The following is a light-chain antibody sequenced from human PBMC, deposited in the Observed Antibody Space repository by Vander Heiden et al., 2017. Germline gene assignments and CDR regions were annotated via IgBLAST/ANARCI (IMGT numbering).Light chain of an antibody. CDR3: CSYAGSYTFLV. CDR2: DVS. Sequence: QSAPTQTRSVSGSPGEPFTISCTGTSSDVGGYNYVSWYQQHPGKAPKLMIYDVSKRPSGVPDRFSGSKSGNTASLPISGLQAEDEADYYCCSYAGSYTFLVFGGGTKMTVL. J-gene: IGLJ3*02. CDR1: SSDVGGYNY. V-gene: IGLV2-11*01.